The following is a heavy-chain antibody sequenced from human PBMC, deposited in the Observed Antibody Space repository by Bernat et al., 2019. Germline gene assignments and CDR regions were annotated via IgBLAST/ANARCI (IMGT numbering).Heavy chain of an antibody. J-gene: IGHJ6*02. CDR2: ISYDGSNK. CDR1: GFTFSSYG. V-gene: IGHV3-30*18. Sequence: QVQLVESGGGVVQPGRSLRLSCAASGFTFSSYGMHWVRQAPGKGLEWVAVISYDGSNKYYADSVKGRFTISRDNSKNTLYLQMNSLGAEDTAVYYCAKDWALYYYYYGMDVWGQGTTVTVSS. D-gene: IGHD3-16*01. CDR3: AKDWALYYYYYGMDV.